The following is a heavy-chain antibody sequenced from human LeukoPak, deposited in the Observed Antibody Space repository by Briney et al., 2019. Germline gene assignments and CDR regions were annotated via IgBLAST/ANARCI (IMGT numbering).Heavy chain of an antibody. CDR2: TYTSGST. D-gene: IGHD1-26*01. CDR3: ARSQGVGATGWFDP. Sequence: PSETLSLTCTVSGGSISSYYWSWIRQPAGKGLEWIGRTYTSGSTNYNPSLKSRVTISVDTSKNQFSLKLSSVTAADTAVYYCARSQGVGATGWFDPWGQGTLVTVSS. V-gene: IGHV4-4*07. CDR1: GGSISSYY. J-gene: IGHJ5*02.